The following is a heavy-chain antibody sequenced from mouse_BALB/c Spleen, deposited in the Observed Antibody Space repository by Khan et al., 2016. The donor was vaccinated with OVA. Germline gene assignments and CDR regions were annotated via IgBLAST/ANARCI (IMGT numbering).Heavy chain of an antibody. V-gene: IGHV1-80*01. CDR2: IYPGDGDT. D-gene: IGHD2-14*01. CDR3: ARSGYDVFAY. J-gene: IGHJ3*01. CDR1: GYAFSNYW. Sequence: QVQLKQSGAELVRPGSSVKISCKTSGYAFSNYWMNWVKQRPGQGLEWIGQIYPGDGDTNYNGEFKGKVTLTADNASNTAYMHLSSLTAEDSAVYFCARSGYDVFAYWGQGTLVTVSA.